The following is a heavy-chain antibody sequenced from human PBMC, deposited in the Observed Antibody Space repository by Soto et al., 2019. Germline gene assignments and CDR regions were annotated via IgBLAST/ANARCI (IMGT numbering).Heavy chain of an antibody. J-gene: IGHJ6*02. CDR2: IWYDGSNK. CDR3: ARDRVEVPAAHYGMDV. Sequence: QVQLVESGGGVVQPGTSLRLSCAASRFTFSGYGMHWVRQAPGKGLEWVALIWYDGSNKFYADSVKGRFTISRDNSKNTLYLQMNSLTAEDTAVYDCARDRVEVPAAHYGMDVWGQGTTVTVSS. V-gene: IGHV3-33*01. D-gene: IGHD2-2*01. CDR1: RFTFSGYG.